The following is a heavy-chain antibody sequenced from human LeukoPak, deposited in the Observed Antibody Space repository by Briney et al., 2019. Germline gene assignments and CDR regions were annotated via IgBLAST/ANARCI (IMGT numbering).Heavy chain of an antibody. D-gene: IGHD6-19*01. CDR2: ISWNSGSI. CDR1: GFIFNNYA. J-gene: IGHJ4*02. Sequence: GGSLRLSCAGSGFIFNNYAMHWVRQPPGQDLEWVSGISWNSGSIDYADSVKGRFTISRDNAKNSLYLQMNSLRVEDTAFYYCAKANRRHYTSGPNPDSLHWGQGALVTVSS. CDR3: AKANRRHYTSGPNPDSLH. V-gene: IGHV3-9*01.